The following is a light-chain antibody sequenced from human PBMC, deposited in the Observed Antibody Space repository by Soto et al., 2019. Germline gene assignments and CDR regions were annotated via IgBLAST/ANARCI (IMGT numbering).Light chain of an antibody. CDR3: QTWGTGGV. CDR2: LNSDGSH. J-gene: IGLJ3*02. V-gene: IGLV4-69*01. CDR1: SGHSSYA. Sequence: QAVVTQSPSASASLGASVKLTCTLSSGHSSYAIAWHQQQPEKGPRYLMKLNSDGSHSKGDGIPDRFSGSSSGAERYLTISSLHSEDEADYYCQTWGTGGVFGGGTKVTVL.